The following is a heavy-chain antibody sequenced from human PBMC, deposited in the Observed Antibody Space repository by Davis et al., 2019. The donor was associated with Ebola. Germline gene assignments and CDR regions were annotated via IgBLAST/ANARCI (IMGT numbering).Heavy chain of an antibody. CDR1: GGSVSSGSYY. CDR2: IYYSGST. D-gene: IGHD3-3*01. CDR3: ARDTGRFDLRFLEWLSNDAFDI. V-gene: IGHV4-61*01. J-gene: IGHJ3*02. Sequence: SETLSLTCTVSGGSVSSGSYYWSWIRQPPGKGLEWIGYIYYSGSTNYNPSLKSRVTISVDTSKNQFSLKLSSVTAADTAVYYCARDTGRFDLRFLEWLSNDAFDIWGQGTMVTVSS.